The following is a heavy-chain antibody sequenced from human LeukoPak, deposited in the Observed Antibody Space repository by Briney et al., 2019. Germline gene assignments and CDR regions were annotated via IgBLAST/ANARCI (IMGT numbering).Heavy chain of an antibody. CDR1: GYSISYGYF. V-gene: IGHV4-38-2*02. Sequence: SETLSLTCSVSGYSISYGYFWAWIRQPPGKGLEWIGYMSQSGSTYYNPSLKSRVTISVDTSKSQFSLKLTSVTAADTAVYYCARDWSGPYYFDYWGQGTLVTVSS. CDR3: ARDWSGPYYFDY. CDR2: MSQSGST. D-gene: IGHD3-3*01. J-gene: IGHJ4*01.